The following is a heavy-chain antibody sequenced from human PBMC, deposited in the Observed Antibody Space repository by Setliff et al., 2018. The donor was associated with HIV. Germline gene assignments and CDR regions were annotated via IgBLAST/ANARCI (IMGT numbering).Heavy chain of an antibody. CDR1: GYTFTSYG. V-gene: IGHV7-4-1*02. Sequence: ASVKVSCKASGYTFTSYGMNWVRQAPGQGLEWMGWINTYTGNPTYAQDFTGRFVFSLDTSVSTAYLQISSLKAEDIAVDYCASDGYYYDSSGHLAYYFDYWGQGTLVTVSS. J-gene: IGHJ4*02. CDR3: ASDGYYYDSSGHLAYYFDY. D-gene: IGHD3-22*01. CDR2: INTYTGNP.